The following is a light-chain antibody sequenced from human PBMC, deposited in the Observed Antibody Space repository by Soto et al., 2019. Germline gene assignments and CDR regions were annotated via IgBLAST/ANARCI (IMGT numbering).Light chain of an antibody. CDR3: CSYADGSIYF. V-gene: IGLV2-14*03. CDR2: YVD. J-gene: IGLJ1*01. CDR1: SRDVGAYDY. Sequence: QYVLTQPASVSWSPGQSITISCTGTSRDVGAYDYVSWYLQYPDKAPQLLIYYVDHRPSGVSSRFSGSKSGNTASLTISGLQAEDEGDYYCCSYADGSIYFFGTGTKVTVL.